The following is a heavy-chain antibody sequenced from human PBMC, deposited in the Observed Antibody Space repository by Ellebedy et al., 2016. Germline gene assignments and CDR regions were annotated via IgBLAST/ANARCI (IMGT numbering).Heavy chain of an antibody. D-gene: IGHD5-18*01. V-gene: IGHV3-21*01. CDR1: GFTFSSYS. CDR2: ISSSSSYI. Sequence: GESLKISCAASGFTFSSYSMNWVRQAPGKGLEWVSSISSSSSYIYYADSVKGRFTISRDNAKNSLYLQMNSLRAEDTAVYYCARDIQLWGYYYYGMDVWGQGTTVTVSS. J-gene: IGHJ6*02. CDR3: ARDIQLWGYYYYGMDV.